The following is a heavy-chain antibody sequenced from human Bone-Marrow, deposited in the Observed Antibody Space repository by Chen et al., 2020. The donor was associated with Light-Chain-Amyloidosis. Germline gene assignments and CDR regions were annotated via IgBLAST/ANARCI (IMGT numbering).Heavy chain of an antibody. V-gene: IGHV1-69*06. D-gene: IGHD3-9*01. Sequence: QVQVMQSGAEVRRPGSSVKLSCRTSADSFTRDTFSWVRQAPGQGLEWVGGIIPKLGGTGDAQKIQGRGSMTADRFTQTVYMELSSLAAEDTAVFYCGTAANEYYDSDNDRWGQGTLVTVSS. CDR2: IIPKLGGT. CDR1: ADSFTRDT. CDR3: GTAANEYYDSDNDR. J-gene: IGHJ4*02.